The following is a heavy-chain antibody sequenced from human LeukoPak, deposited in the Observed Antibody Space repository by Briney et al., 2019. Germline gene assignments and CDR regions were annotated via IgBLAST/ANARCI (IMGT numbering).Heavy chain of an antibody. D-gene: IGHD3-3*01. CDR1: GYTFTSYD. V-gene: IGHV1-8*01. Sequence: GASVKVSCKASGYTFTSYDINWVRQATGQGLEWMGWMNLNSGNTGYAQKFQGRVTMTRNTSISTAYMELSSLRSEDTAVYYCARGFMGITTYYFDYWGQGTLVTVSS. J-gene: IGHJ4*02. CDR2: MNLNSGNT. CDR3: ARGFMGITTYYFDY.